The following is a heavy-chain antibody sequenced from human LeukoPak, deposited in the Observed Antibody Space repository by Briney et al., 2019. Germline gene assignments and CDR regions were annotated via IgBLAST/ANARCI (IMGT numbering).Heavy chain of an antibody. D-gene: IGHD3-3*01. V-gene: IGHV3-30-3*01. CDR3: AKATEGRGITIFGVVISGY. CDR2: ISYDGSNK. J-gene: IGHJ4*02. CDR1: GFTFSSYA. Sequence: TGGSLRLSCAASGFTFSSYAMHWVRQAPGKGLEWVAVISYDGSNKYYADSVKGRFTISRDNSENTLYLQMNSLRAEDTAVYYCAKATEGRGITIFGVVISGYWGQGTLVTVSS.